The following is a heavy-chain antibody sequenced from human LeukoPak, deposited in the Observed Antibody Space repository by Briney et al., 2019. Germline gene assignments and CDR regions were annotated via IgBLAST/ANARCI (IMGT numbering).Heavy chain of an antibody. CDR3: TKGFDYYDSSGYDY. J-gene: IGHJ4*02. CDR1: GFTFDDYA. V-gene: IGHV3-9*01. D-gene: IGHD3-22*01. Sequence: GGSLRLSCAASGFTFDDYAMHWVRQAPGKGLEWVSGISWNSGSIGYADSVKGRFTISRDNAKNSLYLQMNSLRAEDTALYYCTKGFDYYDSSGYDYWGQGTLVTVSS. CDR2: ISWNSGSI.